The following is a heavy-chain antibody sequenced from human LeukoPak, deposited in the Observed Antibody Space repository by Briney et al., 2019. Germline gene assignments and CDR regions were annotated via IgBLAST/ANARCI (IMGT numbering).Heavy chain of an antibody. V-gene: IGHV4-59*01. CDR1: GGSISTSY. J-gene: IGHJ4*02. D-gene: IGHD1-26*01. CDR3: ARGVVGATTGAYSFDY. Sequence: SETLSLTCTISGGSISTSYWGWIRQPPGKGLECLGYIYYSGRTNYNPSLKSRVTISIDSSENQLSLKLTSVSAADTAVYYCARGVVGATTGAYSFDYWGRGTLVTVSS. CDR2: IYYSGRT.